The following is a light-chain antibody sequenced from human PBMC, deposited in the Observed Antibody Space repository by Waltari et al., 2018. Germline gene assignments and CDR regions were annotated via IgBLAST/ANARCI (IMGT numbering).Light chain of an antibody. V-gene: IGKV3-20*01. CDR2: GAS. CDR3: QQYGSTISWT. Sequence: VLTQSPATLSLSPGSRATLSSRASQYSANSLAWYQQKAGQTPRLLIFGASTRAADIPDRFSGSGSGTDFTLTITRLEHEDFAEYFCQQYGSTISWTFGQGTKVE. J-gene: IGKJ1*01. CDR1: QYSANS.